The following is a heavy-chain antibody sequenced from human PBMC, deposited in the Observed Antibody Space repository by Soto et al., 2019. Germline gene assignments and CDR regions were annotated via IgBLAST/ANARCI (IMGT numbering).Heavy chain of an antibody. CDR3: AAYGSGSGTTDYYYSGMDV. J-gene: IGHJ6*02. CDR1: GGTFSSYA. CDR2: IIPIFGTA. D-gene: IGHD3-10*01. V-gene: IGHV1-69*12. Sequence: QVQLVQSGAEVKKPGSSVKVSCKASGGTFSSYAISWVRQAPGQGLEWMGGIIPIFGTANYAQKFQGRVTITADESTSTAYMELSSLRSEDTAVYYCAAYGSGSGTTDYYYSGMDVWGQGTTVTVSS.